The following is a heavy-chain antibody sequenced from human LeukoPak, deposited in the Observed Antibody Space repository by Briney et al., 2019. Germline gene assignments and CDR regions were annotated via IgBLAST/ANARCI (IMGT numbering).Heavy chain of an antibody. D-gene: IGHD1-26*01. V-gene: IGHV4-30-4*01. J-gene: IGHJ6*02. CDR2: IYYSGST. Sequence: KSSETLSLTCTVSGGSISSDDYYWSWIRQPPGKGLEWIGYIYYSGSTYYNPSLKSRVTISVDTSKNQFSLKLSSVTAADTAVYYCARDLGALYGMDVWGQGTTVTVSS. CDR1: GGSISSDDYY. CDR3: ARDLGALYGMDV.